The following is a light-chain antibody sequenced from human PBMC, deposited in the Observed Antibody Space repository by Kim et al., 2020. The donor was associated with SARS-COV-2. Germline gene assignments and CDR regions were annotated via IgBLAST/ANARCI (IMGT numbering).Light chain of an antibody. CDR1: KLGDKY. V-gene: IGLV3-1*01. Sequence: VSPEQTASITCSGDKLGDKYACWYQQKPGQSPVLVIYQDTKRPSGIPERFSGSNSGNTATLTISGTQAMDEADYYCQAWDSSTVVFGGGTQLTVL. CDR3: QAWDSSTVV. J-gene: IGLJ2*01. CDR2: QDT.